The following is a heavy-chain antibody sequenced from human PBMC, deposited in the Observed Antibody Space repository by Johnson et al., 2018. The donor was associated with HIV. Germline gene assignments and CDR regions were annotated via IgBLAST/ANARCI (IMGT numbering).Heavy chain of an antibody. Sequence: EVQLVESGGGLVKPGWSLRLSCAASGFTFSSYWMNWVRQAPGKGLEWVANIKEDVSEKYYVDSVRGRFTISRDNAKNSLYLQMNSLRAEDTAVYYCAREGEPDGFDIWGQGTMVTVSS. CDR1: GFTFSSYW. CDR3: AREGEPDGFDI. CDR2: IKEDVSEK. V-gene: IGHV3-7*01. D-gene: IGHD3-16*01. J-gene: IGHJ3*02.